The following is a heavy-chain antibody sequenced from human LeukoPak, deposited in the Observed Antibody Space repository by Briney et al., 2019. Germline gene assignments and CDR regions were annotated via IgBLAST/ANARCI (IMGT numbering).Heavy chain of an antibody. CDR1: GGSFSGYY. CDR3: ARDVDPTVTKNNYFDH. D-gene: IGHD4-17*01. V-gene: IGHV4-34*01. Sequence: SETLSLTCAVYGGSFSGYYWSWIRQPPGKGLEWIGEINHSGSTNYNPSLKSRVTISVDTSKNQFSLKLSSVTAADTAVYYCARDVDPTVTKNNYFDHWGQGTLVTVSS. J-gene: IGHJ4*02. CDR2: INHSGST.